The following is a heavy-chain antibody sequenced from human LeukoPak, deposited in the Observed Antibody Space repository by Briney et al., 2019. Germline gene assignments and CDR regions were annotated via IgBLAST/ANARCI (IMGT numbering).Heavy chain of an antibody. J-gene: IGHJ4*02. CDR2: ISSSESTL. Sequence: PGGSLRLSCAASGFTFSSYSMNWVRQAPGKGLEWVSYISSSESTLYYADSVKGRFTVSRDNAKNSLYLQMNSLRAEDTAVYYCARGGRSGGTCPLDYWGQGTLVTVSS. CDR3: ARGGRSGGTCPLDY. D-gene: IGHD2-15*01. V-gene: IGHV3-48*01. CDR1: GFTFSSYS.